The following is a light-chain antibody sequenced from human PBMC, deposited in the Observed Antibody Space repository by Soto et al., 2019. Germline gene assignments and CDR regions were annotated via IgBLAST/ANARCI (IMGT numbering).Light chain of an antibody. V-gene: IGLV2-14*01. CDR2: GVR. CDR3: SSYTSSNTHVV. CDR1: SSDVGGYNY. Sequence: QSALTQPASVSGSPGQSITISCTGTSSDVGGYNYVSWYQQHPGKAPKLMIYGVRNRPSGVSNRFSGSKSGNTASLTISGLQAEDEADYYCSSYTSSNTHVVFGGGTKVTVL. J-gene: IGLJ2*01.